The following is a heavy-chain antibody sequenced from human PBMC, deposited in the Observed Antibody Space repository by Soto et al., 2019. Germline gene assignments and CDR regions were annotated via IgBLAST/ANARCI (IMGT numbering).Heavy chain of an antibody. V-gene: IGHV1-18*01. J-gene: IGHJ3*02. Sequence: ASVKVSCKASGYTFPSYGISWVRQAPGQGLEWMGWISAYNGNTNYAQKLQGRVTMTTDTSTSTAYMELRSLRSDDTAVYYCAREVYSSSGSAFDIWGQGAMVTVSS. CDR3: AREVYSSSGSAFDI. CDR2: ISAYNGNT. CDR1: GYTFPSYG. D-gene: IGHD6-6*01.